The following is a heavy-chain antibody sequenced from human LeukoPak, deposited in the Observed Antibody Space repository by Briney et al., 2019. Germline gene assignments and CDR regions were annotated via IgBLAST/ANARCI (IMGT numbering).Heavy chain of an antibody. Sequence: GGSLRLSCTASTFTFSSYSMNWVRQAPGKGLEWVSHISGGSNKIYYADSVKGRFTISRDNAKNSLYLQMNTLRAEDTAVYYCASSRCTSDNCEGGIDNWGQGTLVTVSS. D-gene: IGHD1-1*01. J-gene: IGHJ4*02. CDR3: ASSRCTSDNCEGGIDN. CDR2: ISGGSNKI. V-gene: IGHV3-48*04. CDR1: TFTFSSYS.